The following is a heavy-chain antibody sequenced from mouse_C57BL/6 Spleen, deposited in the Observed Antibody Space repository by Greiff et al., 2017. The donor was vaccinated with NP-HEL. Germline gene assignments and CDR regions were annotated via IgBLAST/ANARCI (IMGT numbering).Heavy chain of an antibody. J-gene: IGHJ2*01. CDR2: ISSGGSYT. CDR1: GFTFSSYG. V-gene: IGHV5-6*01. CDR3: ARGDYGSSYDYFDY. D-gene: IGHD1-1*01. Sequence: EVQLVESGGDLVKPGGSLKLSCAASGFTFSSYGMSWVRQTPDKRLEWVATISSGGSYTYYPDSVKGRFTISRDNAKNTLYLQMSSLKSEDTAMYYCARGDYGSSYDYFDYWGQGTTLTVSS.